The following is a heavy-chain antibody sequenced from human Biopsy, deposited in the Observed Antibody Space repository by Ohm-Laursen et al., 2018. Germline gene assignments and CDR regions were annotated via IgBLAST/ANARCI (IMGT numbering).Heavy chain of an antibody. V-gene: IGHV4-59*02. CDR1: GDSVTNYY. D-gene: IGHD4-11*01. CDR3: ARDSGILNYGNFKYYHYCGMDV. CDR2: IYYSGMT. J-gene: IGHJ6*02. Sequence: SQTLSLTCTVSGDSVTNYYWSWIRQPPGKGLEWIGHIYYSGMTNYNPSLQSRVSISVDTSRNQVSLTLSSVTAADTAVYYWARDSGILNYGNFKYYHYCGMDVWGQGTKVTVSS.